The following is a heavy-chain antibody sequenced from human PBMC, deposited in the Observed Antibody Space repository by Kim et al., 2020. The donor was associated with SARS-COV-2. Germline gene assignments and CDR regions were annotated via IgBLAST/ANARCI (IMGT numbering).Heavy chain of an antibody. Sequence: ASVKVSCKASGYTFTSYDINWVRQATGQGLEWMGWMNPNSGNTGNAQKFQGRVTMTRNTSISTAYMELSSLRSEDTAVYYCARVGIAVAGLAHTSYWYFDLWGRGTLVTVSS. CDR3: ARVGIAVAGLAHTSYWYFDL. V-gene: IGHV1-8*01. J-gene: IGHJ2*01. D-gene: IGHD6-19*01. CDR1: GYTFTSYD. CDR2: MNPNSGNT.